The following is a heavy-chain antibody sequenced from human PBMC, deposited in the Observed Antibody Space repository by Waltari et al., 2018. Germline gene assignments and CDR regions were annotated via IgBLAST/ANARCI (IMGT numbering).Heavy chain of an antibody. CDR2: IYYSGST. CDR1: GGSISSSSYY. J-gene: IGHJ4*02. Sequence: QLQLQESGPGLVKPSETLSLTCTVSGGSISSSSYYWGWIRQPPGKGLEGIGSIYYSGSTYYNPSLKSRVTISVDTSKNQFSLKLSSVTAADTAVYYCARHESSSSNFDYWGQGTLVTVSS. D-gene: IGHD6-6*01. V-gene: IGHV4-39*01. CDR3: ARHESSSSNFDY.